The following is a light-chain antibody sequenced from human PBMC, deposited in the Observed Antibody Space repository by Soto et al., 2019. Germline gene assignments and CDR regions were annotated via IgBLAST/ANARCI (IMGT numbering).Light chain of an antibody. V-gene: IGLV2-8*01. CDR3: SSYAGVKGLV. Sequence: QSALTQPPSASGSPGQSVTISCTGGNSDIRTYNFVSWYQQFPGKAPKLIIYEVTKRPSGVPDRFSASKSGGSASLTVSNLQPEDEAYYYCSSYAGVKGLVFGGGTKLTVL. CDR2: EVT. CDR1: NSDIRTYNF. J-gene: IGLJ2*01.